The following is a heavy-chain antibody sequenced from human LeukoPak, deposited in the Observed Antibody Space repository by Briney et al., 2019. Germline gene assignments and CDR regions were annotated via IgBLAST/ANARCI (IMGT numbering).Heavy chain of an antibody. J-gene: IGHJ6*02. V-gene: IGHV1-69*04. CDR3: ARGGANDYGDLYYYYGMDV. D-gene: IGHD4-17*01. CDR1: GGTFSSYA. CDR2: IIPILGIA. Sequence: SVKVSCKASGGTFSSYAISWVRQAPGQGLEWMGRIIPILGIANYAQKFQGRVTITADKSTSTAYMELSSLRSEDTAVYYCARGGANDYGDLYYYYGMDVWGQGTTVTVSS.